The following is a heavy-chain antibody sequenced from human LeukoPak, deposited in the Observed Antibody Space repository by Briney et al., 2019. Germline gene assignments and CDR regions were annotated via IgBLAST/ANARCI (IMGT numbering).Heavy chain of an antibody. Sequence: ASVKVSCKTSGYTFTGYYMHWVRQAPGQGLEWMGRINPNNGGTNYAQKFQGRVTMTRDTSISTAYMELSRLRSDDTAVYYCARAHNYDYVWGSYRSPYYFDYWGQGTLVTVSS. CDR1: GYTFTGYY. V-gene: IGHV1-2*06. CDR3: ARAHNYDYVWGSYRSPYYFDY. D-gene: IGHD3-16*02. J-gene: IGHJ4*02. CDR2: INPNNGGT.